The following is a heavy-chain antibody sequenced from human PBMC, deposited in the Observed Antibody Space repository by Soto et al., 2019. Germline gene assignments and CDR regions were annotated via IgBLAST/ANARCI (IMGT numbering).Heavy chain of an antibody. V-gene: IGHV4-34*01. Sequence: SETLSLTCAVYGGSFSGYYWSWIRQPPGKGLEWIGEINHSGSTNYNPSLKSRVTISVDTSKNQFSLKLSSVTAADTAVYYCARVRRSGYSPAGRPYFDYWGQGTLVTVSS. CDR2: INHSGST. D-gene: IGHD3-3*01. J-gene: IGHJ4*02. CDR3: ARVRRSGYSPAGRPYFDY. CDR1: GGSFSGYY.